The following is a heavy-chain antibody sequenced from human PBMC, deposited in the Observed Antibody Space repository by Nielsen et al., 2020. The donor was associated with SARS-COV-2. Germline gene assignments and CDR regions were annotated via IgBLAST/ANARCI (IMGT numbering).Heavy chain of an antibody. V-gene: IGHV1-3*01. Sequence: ASVKVSCKASGYTFTSYAMHWVRQAPGQRLEWMGWINAGNGNTKYSQKFQGRVTITRDTSASTAYMELSSLRSEDTAVYCCARDLPGGPLNGMDVWGQGTTVTVSS. CDR1: GYTFTSYA. CDR3: ARDLPGGPLNGMDV. D-gene: IGHD4-23*01. CDR2: INAGNGNT. J-gene: IGHJ6*02.